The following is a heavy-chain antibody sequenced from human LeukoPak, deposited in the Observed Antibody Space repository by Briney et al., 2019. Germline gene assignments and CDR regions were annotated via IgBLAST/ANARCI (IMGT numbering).Heavy chain of an antibody. J-gene: IGHJ4*02. CDR2: IKQDGSEK. CDR1: GFTFSSYW. D-gene: IGHD1-26*01. CDR3: ARVRLRGGSYRMNFDY. V-gene: IGHV3-7*01. Sequence: GGSLRLSCAASGFTFSSYWMSWVRQAPGKGLEWVANIKQDGSEKYYVDSVKGRFTISRDNAKNSLYLQMNSLRAEDTAVYYCARVRLRGGSYRMNFDYWGQGTLVTVSS.